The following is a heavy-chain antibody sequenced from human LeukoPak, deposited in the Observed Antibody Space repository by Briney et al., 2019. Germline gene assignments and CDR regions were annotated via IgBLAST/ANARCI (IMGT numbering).Heavy chain of an antibody. CDR3: ARVIGSYGDSAY. CDR2: ISSSSNAI. D-gene: IGHD1-26*01. CDR1: GFHFQCHS. J-gene: IGHJ4*02. Sequence: GGALGIPLSAPGFHFQCHSMKRGRQASGEGVGGDSYISSSSNAIYYADSLKGRFTISRDNAKNSLYLQMNSLRAEDTAVYYCARVIGSYGDSAYWGQGTLVTVSS. V-gene: IGHV3-48*04.